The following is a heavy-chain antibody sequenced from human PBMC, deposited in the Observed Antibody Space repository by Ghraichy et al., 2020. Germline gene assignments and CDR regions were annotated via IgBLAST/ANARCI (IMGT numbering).Heavy chain of an antibody. CDR2: INPNSGGT. Sequence: VNVSCKTSGYTFTAYYMHWVRQAPGQGLEWMGWINPNSGGTNYAQKFQGWVTMTRDTSISTAYMEVNRLKYDDTAVYYCARETGAGASDDEYFQHWGQGTLVTVS. V-gene: IGHV1-2*04. CDR1: GYTFTAYY. CDR3: ARETGAGASDDEYFQH. D-gene: IGHD7-27*01. J-gene: IGHJ1*01.